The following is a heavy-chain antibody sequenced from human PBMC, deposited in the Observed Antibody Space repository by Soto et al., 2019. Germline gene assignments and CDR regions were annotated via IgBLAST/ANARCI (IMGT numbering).Heavy chain of an antibody. D-gene: IGHD4-17*01. Sequence: QVQLVESGGGVVQPGRSLRLSYAASGFIFSSYGMHWVRQAPGKGLEWVALISHDGRNIYSADSVKGRFTISRDNSKNTLYLQMNSLRAEDTAVYYCSREGLRWTDYWGQGTLVTVSS. CDR1: GFIFSSYG. CDR2: ISHDGRNI. CDR3: SREGLRWTDY. V-gene: IGHV3-30*03. J-gene: IGHJ4*02.